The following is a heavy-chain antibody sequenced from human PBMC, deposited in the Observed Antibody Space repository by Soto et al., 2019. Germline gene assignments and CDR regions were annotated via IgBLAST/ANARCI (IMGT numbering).Heavy chain of an antibody. CDR2: INPFNGST. Sequence: ASVKVSCKASGYIFTSYYIHWVRQAPGQGLEWMGWINPFNGSTMFAQRLQGRVTMTTDTSTSTAYMELRSLRSDDTAVYYCARELYYYDSSGFGYWGQGTLVTVSS. CDR1: GYIFTSYY. J-gene: IGHJ4*02. V-gene: IGHV1-18*04. CDR3: ARELYYYDSSGFGY. D-gene: IGHD3-22*01.